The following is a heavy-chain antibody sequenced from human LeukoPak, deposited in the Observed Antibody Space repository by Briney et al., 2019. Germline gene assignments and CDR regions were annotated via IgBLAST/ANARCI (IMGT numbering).Heavy chain of an antibody. J-gene: IGHJ1*01. Sequence: GGSLRLSCVVSGFTFNRCWMNWVRQAPGKGLEWVAHINPDGRDTYYVDSVKGRFTISRDDAQNSMYLQMNSLRVEDTAVYYCTSWGDTTAEYFQRWGQGTLVTVSS. D-gene: IGHD2-21*02. CDR2: INPDGRDT. V-gene: IGHV3-7*01. CDR1: GFTFNRCW. CDR3: TSWGDTTAEYFQR.